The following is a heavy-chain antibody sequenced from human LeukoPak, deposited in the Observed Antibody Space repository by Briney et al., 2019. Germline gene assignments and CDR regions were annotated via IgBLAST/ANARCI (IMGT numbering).Heavy chain of an antibody. CDR3: ARDRYLIGIAAAGTLDY. Sequence: PGGSLRLSCAASGFTFSSYSMNRVRQAPGKGLEWVSSISSSSSYIYYADSVKGRFTISRDNAKNSLYLQMNSLRAEDTAVYYCARDRYLIGIAAAGTLDYWGQGTLVTVSS. D-gene: IGHD6-13*01. J-gene: IGHJ4*02. V-gene: IGHV3-21*01. CDR1: GFTFSSYS. CDR2: ISSSSSYI.